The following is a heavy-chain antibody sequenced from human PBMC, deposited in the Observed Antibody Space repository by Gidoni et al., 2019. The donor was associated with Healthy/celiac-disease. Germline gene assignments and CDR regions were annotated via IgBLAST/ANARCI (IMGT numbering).Heavy chain of an antibody. V-gene: IGHV3-21*06. D-gene: IGHD2-15*01. Sequence: EVQLVESGGGLVKPVGSLRRSCGASGFTFSAYGMNWVRQAPGKGLEWVSGINGNSGHIYYSDSAKGRFTISRDNAQSSLYLQMNSLTVEDTAVYYCARDQDRSADICLDYWGQGTLVTVSS. J-gene: IGHJ4*02. CDR2: INGNSGHI. CDR3: ARDQDRSADICLDY. CDR1: GFTFSAYG.